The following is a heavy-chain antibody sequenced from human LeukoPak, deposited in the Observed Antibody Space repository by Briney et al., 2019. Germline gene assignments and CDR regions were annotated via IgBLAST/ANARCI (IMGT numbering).Heavy chain of an antibody. CDR3: VRGASGWYDAFDI. J-gene: IGHJ3*02. Sequence: ASVKVSCKASGYTFTSYDINWVRQATGQGLEWMGWMNPNSGNTGYAQKFQGRVTITRNTSISTAYMELSSLRSEDTAVYYCVRGASGWYDAFDIWGQGTMVTVSS. CDR1: GYTFTSYD. D-gene: IGHD6-19*01. V-gene: IGHV1-8*03. CDR2: MNPNSGNT.